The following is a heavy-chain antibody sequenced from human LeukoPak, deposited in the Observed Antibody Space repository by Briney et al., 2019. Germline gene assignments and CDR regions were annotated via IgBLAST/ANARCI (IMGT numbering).Heavy chain of an antibody. CDR1: GGSISSGDYY. CDR3: ASQVVVAARGGWFDP. V-gene: IGHV4-30-4*01. CDR2: IYYSGST. J-gene: IGHJ5*02. D-gene: IGHD2-15*01. Sequence: SQTLSLTCTVSGGSISSGDYYWSWIRQPPGKGLEWTGYIYYSGSTYYNPSLKSRVTISVDTSKNQFSLKLSSVTAADTAVYYCASQVVVAARGGWFDPWAREPWSPSPQ.